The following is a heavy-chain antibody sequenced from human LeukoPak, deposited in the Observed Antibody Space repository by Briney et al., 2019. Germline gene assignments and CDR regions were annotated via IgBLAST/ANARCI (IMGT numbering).Heavy chain of an antibody. V-gene: IGHV4-39*01. Sequence: PSETLSLTCTVSGGSISSSSYYWGWIRQPPGKGLEWIGSIYYSGSTYYNPSLKSRVTISVDTSKNQFSLKLGSVTAADTAVYCCARYRRDGYNLGYWGQGTLVTVSS. D-gene: IGHD5-24*01. CDR3: ARYRRDGYNLGY. J-gene: IGHJ4*02. CDR1: GGSISSSSYY. CDR2: IYYSGST.